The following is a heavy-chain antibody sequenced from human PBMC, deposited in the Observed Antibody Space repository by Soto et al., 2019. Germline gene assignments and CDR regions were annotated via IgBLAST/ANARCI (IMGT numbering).Heavy chain of an antibody. CDR1: GFTFSSYG. CDR3: XXXXXXVXTTPDFDY. D-gene: IGHD1-1*01. V-gene: IGHV3-30*03. J-gene: IGHJ4*02. CDR2: ISYDGSYK. Sequence: QVQLVESGGGVVQPGRSLRLSCAASGFTFSSYGMHWVRQAPGKGLEWVAVISYDGSYKYYADSMKGRVTISRDNSKXXXXXXXXXXXXXXXXXXXXXXXXXXVXTTPDFDYWGQGTLVTVSS.